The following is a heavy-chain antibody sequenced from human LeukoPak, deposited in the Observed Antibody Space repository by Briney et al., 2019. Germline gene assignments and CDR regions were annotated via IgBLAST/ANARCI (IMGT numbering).Heavy chain of an antibody. Sequence: GGTLRLSCPPSGFTLHSYAMSLLRLAPADAMEGPSAICGRGGSTYYAASVKGRFTISRDNSKNTLYLQMNCLRGEDTAVYYCAKDSGGVLWFGVFDPGYWGQGTLVSVSS. J-gene: IGHJ4*02. CDR1: GFTLHSYA. CDR3: AKDSGGVLWFGVFDPGY. CDR2: ICGRGGST. V-gene: IGHV3-23*01. D-gene: IGHD3-10*01.